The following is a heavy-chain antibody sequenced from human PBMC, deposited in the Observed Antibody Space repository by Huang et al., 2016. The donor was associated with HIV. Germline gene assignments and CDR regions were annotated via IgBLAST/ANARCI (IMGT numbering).Heavy chain of an antibody. V-gene: IGHV4-39*01. D-gene: IGHD3-10*01. J-gene: IGHJ4*02. Sequence: QLQLQESGPGLVKPSETLSLTCTVSGGSISSSSYYWGWIRQPPGKGLEGIGTIYYRGSTDYNPSLKGRVPISVDTSKNQFSLKLSSVTAADTAVYYCARHERWAMVRGVPQWGFDYWGQGTLVTVSS. CDR3: ARHERWAMVRGVPQWGFDY. CDR1: GGSISSSSYY. CDR2: IYYRGST.